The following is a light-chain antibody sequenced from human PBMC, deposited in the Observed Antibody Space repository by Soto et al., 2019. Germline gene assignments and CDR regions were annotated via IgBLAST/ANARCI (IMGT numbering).Light chain of an antibody. CDR1: QGIRSF. CDR3: QQVNSYLPLN. J-gene: IGKJ4*01. CDR2: AAS. Sequence: IQFTTSPSSLSASVVTKFTIICLASQGIRSFLAWYQQKPGKAPNLLIYAASTLQSGVPSRFSGSGSGTDFTLTIRSLQPEDFATYYCQQVNSYLPLNCGGGTKVDIK. V-gene: IGKV1-9*01.